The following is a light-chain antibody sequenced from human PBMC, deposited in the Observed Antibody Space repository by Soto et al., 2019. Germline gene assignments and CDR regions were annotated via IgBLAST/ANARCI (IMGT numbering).Light chain of an antibody. CDR2: LGS. J-gene: IGKJ4*01. Sequence: DTVMTQSPLSLSVTPGEPASISCRSSQSLLHSNGYNYLDWYVQKPGQSPQLLIYLGSNRASGVPERFSGSESGTDFTLKISRVEAEDVGVYYCMQGLQSQVSFGGGTKVEIK. V-gene: IGKV2-28*01. CDR1: QSLLHSNGYNY. CDR3: MQGLQSQVS.